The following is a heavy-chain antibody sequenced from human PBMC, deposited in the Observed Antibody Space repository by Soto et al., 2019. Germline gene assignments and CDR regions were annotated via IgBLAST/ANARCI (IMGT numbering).Heavy chain of an antibody. CDR3: ARPVNSSSSGSFHWFDP. D-gene: IGHD6-6*01. CDR1: GGSFSGYY. V-gene: IGHV4-34*01. CDR2: INHSGST. Sequence: SQTLSLTCAVYGGSFSGYYWSWIRQPPGKGLEWIGEINHSGSTNYNPSLKSRVTISVDTSKNQFSLKLSSVTAADTAVYYCARPVNSSSSGSFHWFDPWGQGTLVTVSS. J-gene: IGHJ5*02.